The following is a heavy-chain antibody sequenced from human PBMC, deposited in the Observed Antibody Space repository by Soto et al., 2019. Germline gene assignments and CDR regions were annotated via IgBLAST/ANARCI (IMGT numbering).Heavy chain of an antibody. CDR3: VREERFNSGYYYVTGDFYYHALDV. D-gene: IGHD3-22*01. Sequence: QVQLVESGGGVVQPGGSLRLSCEVSGFTFSIYGVQWVRQAPGKGLECVAGISYDGSNKYYVDSVKGRFTISRDNSKSMLYLQMNSLRPEDTAVYYCVREERFNSGYYYVTGDFYYHALDVWGQGTTVTVSS. J-gene: IGHJ6*02. CDR2: ISYDGSNK. V-gene: IGHV3-30*03. CDR1: GFTFSIYG.